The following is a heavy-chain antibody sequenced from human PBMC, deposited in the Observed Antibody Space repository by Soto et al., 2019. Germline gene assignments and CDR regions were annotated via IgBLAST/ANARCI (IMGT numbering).Heavy chain of an antibody. CDR2: INHSGST. V-gene: IGHV4-34*01. CDR1: GGSFSGYY. Sequence: SETLSLTCAVYGGSFSGYYWSWIRQPPGKGPEWIGEINHSGSTNYNPSLKSRVTISVDTSKNQFSLKLSSVTAADTAVYYCARGRGYSYGYRLDYWGQGTLVTVSS. D-gene: IGHD5-18*01. J-gene: IGHJ4*02. CDR3: ARGRGYSYGYRLDY.